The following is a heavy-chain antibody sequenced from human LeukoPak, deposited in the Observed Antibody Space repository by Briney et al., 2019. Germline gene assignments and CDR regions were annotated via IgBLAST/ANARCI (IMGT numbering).Heavy chain of an antibody. CDR3: TRHYFSD. D-gene: IGHD2-15*01. Sequence: PGGSLRLSCAASEFTISDHYMDWVRQAPGKGLEWVGRTSNKDDSYTKYYAASVKGRFTISRDESKNLLYLQMKSLKAEDTAVYYCTRHYFSDWGQGTLVAVSS. V-gene: IGHV3-72*01. CDR1: EFTISDHY. CDR2: TSNKDDSYTK. J-gene: IGHJ4*02.